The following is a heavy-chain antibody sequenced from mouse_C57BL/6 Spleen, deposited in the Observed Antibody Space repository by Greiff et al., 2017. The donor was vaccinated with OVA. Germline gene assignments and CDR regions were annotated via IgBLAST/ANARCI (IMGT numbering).Heavy chain of an antibody. CDR1: GYTFTDYY. CDR3: ARELYYGSSFYSMDY. V-gene: IGHV1-76*01. CDR2: IYPGSGNT. J-gene: IGHJ4*01. Sequence: VQLQQPGAELVMPGASVKLSCKASGYTFTDYYINWVKQRPGQGLEWIARIYPGSGNTYYNEKFKGKATLTAEKSSSTAYMQLSSLTSEDSAVYFCARELYYGSSFYSMDYWGQGTSVTVSS. D-gene: IGHD1-1*01.